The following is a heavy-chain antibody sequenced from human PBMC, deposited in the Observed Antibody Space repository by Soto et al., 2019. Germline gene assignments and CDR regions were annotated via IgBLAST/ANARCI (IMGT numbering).Heavy chain of an antibody. Sequence: ASVKVSCKASGGTFSSYAISWVRQAPGQGLEWMGGIIPIFGTANYAQKFQGRVTITADESTSTAYMELSSLRSEDTAVYYCAREGFLHDYGDFDYYGMDVWGQGTTVTVSS. D-gene: IGHD4-17*01. CDR3: AREGFLHDYGDFDYYGMDV. V-gene: IGHV1-69*13. J-gene: IGHJ6*02. CDR2: IIPIFGTA. CDR1: GGTFSSYA.